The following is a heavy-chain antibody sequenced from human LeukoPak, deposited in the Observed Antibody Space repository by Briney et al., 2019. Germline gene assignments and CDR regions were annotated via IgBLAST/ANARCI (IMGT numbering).Heavy chain of an antibody. D-gene: IGHD6-13*01. Sequence: PSETLSLTCTVSGGSISSSSYYWGWIRQPPGKGLEWIGSIYYSGSTYYNPSLKSRVTISVDTSKNQFSLKLSSVTAADTAVYYCATPPLGAITAAGDYWGQGTLVTVSS. V-gene: IGHV4-39*01. J-gene: IGHJ4*02. CDR1: GGSISSSSYY. CDR2: IYYSGST. CDR3: ATPPLGAITAAGDY.